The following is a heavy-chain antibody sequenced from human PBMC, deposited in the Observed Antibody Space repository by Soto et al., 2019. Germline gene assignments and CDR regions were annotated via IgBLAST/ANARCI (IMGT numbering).Heavy chain of an antibody. CDR2: ISGSGGST. J-gene: IGHJ4*02. V-gene: IGHV3-23*01. D-gene: IGHD2-15*01. CDR3: AKSGGYCSGGSCYDITFDY. CDR1: GFTFSSYA. Sequence: VQLLESGGGLVQPGGSLRLSCAASGFTFSSYAMSWVRQAPGKGLEWVSAISGSGGSTYYADSVKGRFTISRDNSKNTLYLQMNSLRAEDTAVYYCAKSGGYCSGGSCYDITFDYWGQGTLVTVSS.